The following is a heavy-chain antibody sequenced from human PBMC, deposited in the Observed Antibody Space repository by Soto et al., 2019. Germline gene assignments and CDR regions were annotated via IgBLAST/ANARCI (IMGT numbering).Heavy chain of an antibody. J-gene: IGHJ4*02. CDR1: GGSISSYY. D-gene: IGHD4-17*01. Sequence: PSETLSLTCTVSGGSISSYYWSWIRQPPGKGLEWIGYIYYSGSTNYNPSLKSRVTISVDTSKNQFSLKLSSVTAADTAVYYCAVSNYGDYGPLDYWGQGTLVTVSS. CDR2: IYYSGST. CDR3: AVSNYGDYGPLDY. V-gene: IGHV4-59*08.